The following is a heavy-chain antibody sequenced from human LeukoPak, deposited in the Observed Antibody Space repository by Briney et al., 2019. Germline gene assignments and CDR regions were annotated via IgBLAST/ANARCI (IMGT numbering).Heavy chain of an antibody. Sequence: SGPTLVKPTQTLTLTCTFSGFSLSTSGVGVGWIRQPPGKALEWLALIYWDDVKRYSPSLKSRLTITKDTSKNQVVLTMTNMDPVDTATYYCAHCRITGYYGSGTGGYYFDYWGQGTLVTVSS. CDR3: AHCRITGYYGSGTGGYYFDY. J-gene: IGHJ4*02. D-gene: IGHD3-10*01. V-gene: IGHV2-5*02. CDR2: IYWDDVK. CDR1: GFSLSTSGVG.